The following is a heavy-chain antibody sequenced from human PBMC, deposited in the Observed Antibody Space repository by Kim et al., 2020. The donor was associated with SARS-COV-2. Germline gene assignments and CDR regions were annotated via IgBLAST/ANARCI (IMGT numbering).Heavy chain of an antibody. CDR1: GGSFSGYY. CDR2: INHSGST. V-gene: IGHV4-34*01. CDR3: APSPGIAAAGSLGGMDV. Sequence: SETLSLTCAVYGGSFSGYYWSWIRQPPGKGLEWIGEINHSGSTNYNPSLKSRVTISVDTSKNQFSLKLSSVTAADTAVYYCAPSPGIAAAGSLGGMDVWGQGTTVTVSS. D-gene: IGHD6-13*01. J-gene: IGHJ6*02.